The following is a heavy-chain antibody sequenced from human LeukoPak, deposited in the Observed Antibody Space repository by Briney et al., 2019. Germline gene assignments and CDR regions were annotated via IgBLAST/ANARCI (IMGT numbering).Heavy chain of an antibody. D-gene: IGHD1-26*01. Sequence: GGSLRLSCAASGFAFSDYYMSWIRQAPEKGLEWLSFISPSGGAIYYADSVKGRFTISRDNAKNSLYLQMSGVKAEYTAVYDFARGLFVAGSFIVSWGQGTLVTASS. J-gene: IGHJ5*02. CDR3: ARGLFVAGSFIVS. V-gene: IGHV3-11*04. CDR2: ISPSGGAI. CDR1: GFAFSDYY.